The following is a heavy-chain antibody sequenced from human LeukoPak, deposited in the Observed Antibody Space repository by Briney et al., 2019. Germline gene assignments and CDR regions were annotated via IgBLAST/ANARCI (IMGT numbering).Heavy chain of an antibody. CDR3: ARINYDILTGYPDY. V-gene: IGHV3-7*01. Sequence: GGSLRLSCAASGFTFSSYWMSWVRQAPGKGLEWVANIKQDGSEKYYVDSVKGRFTISRDSAKNSLYLQMNSLRAEDTAVYYCARINYDILTGYPDYWGQGTLVTVSS. CDR2: IKQDGSEK. CDR1: GFTFSSYW. D-gene: IGHD3-9*01. J-gene: IGHJ4*02.